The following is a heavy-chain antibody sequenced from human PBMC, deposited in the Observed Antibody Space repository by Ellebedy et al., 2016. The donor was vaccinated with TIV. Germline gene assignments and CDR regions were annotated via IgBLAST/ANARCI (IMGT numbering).Heavy chain of an antibody. J-gene: IGHJ4*02. V-gene: IGHV3-66*01. D-gene: IGHD2-2*01. CDR2: IYSSGHT. CDR3: ARGRGSVVGTSYSFDS. CDR1: GFSVSTYY. Sequence: GESLKISCAASGFSVSTYYMSWVRQAPGQGLQWVSVIYSSGHTFYADSVKGRFTISRDDSKNTLSLQMNSLRADDTALYYCARGRGSVVGTSYSFDSWGQGTLVTVSS.